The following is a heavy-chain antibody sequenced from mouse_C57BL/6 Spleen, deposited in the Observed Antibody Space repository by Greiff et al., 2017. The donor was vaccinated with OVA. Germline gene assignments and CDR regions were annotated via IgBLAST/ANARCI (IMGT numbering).Heavy chain of an antibody. Sequence: EVMLVESGGGLVKPGGSLKLSCAASGFTFSDYGMHWVRQAPEKGLEWVAYISSGSSTIYYADTVKGRFTISRDNAKNTLFLQMTSLRSEDTAMYYCARTEIYYDYGYAMDYWGQGTSVTVSS. V-gene: IGHV5-17*01. D-gene: IGHD2-4*01. CDR1: GFTFSDYG. CDR2: ISSGSSTI. CDR3: ARTEIYYDYGYAMDY. J-gene: IGHJ4*01.